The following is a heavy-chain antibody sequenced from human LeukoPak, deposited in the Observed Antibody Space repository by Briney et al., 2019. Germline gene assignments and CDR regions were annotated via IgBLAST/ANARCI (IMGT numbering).Heavy chain of an antibody. CDR2: ISSSSSYI. J-gene: IGHJ6*03. D-gene: IGHD2-2*01. CDR3: ASIVVVPAATTHYSIDV. V-gene: IGHV3-21*01. Sequence: GGSLRLSCAASGFTFSSYSRNWVRQAPGKGLEWVSSISSSSSYIYYADSVKGRFTISRDNAKNSLYLQMNSLRAEDTAVYYCASIVVVPAATTHYSIDVWGKGTTVTVSS. CDR1: GFTFSSYS.